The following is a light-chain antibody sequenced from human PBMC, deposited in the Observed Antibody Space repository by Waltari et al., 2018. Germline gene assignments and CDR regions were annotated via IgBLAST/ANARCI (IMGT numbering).Light chain of an antibody. CDR1: QSVSNN. Sequence: EIVMTQSPATLSVYPGERATLSCRASQSVSNNLAWFQHKPGQAPRLLIYGASTRAAGIPARFSGSGSGADFTLTISSLQPEDFATYYCQQANSFPRTFGQGTKVEIK. CDR2: GAS. J-gene: IGKJ1*01. CDR3: QQANSFPRT. V-gene: IGKV3-15*01.